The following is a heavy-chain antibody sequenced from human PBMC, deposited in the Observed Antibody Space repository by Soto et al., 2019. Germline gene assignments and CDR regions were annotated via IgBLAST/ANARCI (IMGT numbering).Heavy chain of an antibody. CDR3: ARHYYGSGSQLDY. Sequence: PGESLKISCKGSVYSFTSYWIGWVRQMPGKGLEWMGIIYPGDSDTRYSPSFQGQVTISADKSISTAYLQWSSLKASGTAMYYCARHYYGSGSQLDYWGQGTLVTVSS. CDR2: IYPGDSDT. D-gene: IGHD3-10*01. CDR1: VYSFTSYW. V-gene: IGHV5-51*01. J-gene: IGHJ4*02.